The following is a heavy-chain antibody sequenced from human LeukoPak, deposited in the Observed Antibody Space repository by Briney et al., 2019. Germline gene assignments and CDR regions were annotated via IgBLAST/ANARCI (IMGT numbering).Heavy chain of an antibody. V-gene: IGHV5-10-1*01. Sequence: GESLKISCKGSGYSFTSYWISWVRQMPGKGLEWMGRIDPSDSYTNYSPSFQGHVTISADKSISTAYLQWSSLKASDTAMYYCARVAYCGGDCYLNDYWGQGTLVTVSS. D-gene: IGHD2-21*02. CDR3: ARVAYCGGDCYLNDY. J-gene: IGHJ4*02. CDR1: GYSFTSYW. CDR2: IDPSDSYT.